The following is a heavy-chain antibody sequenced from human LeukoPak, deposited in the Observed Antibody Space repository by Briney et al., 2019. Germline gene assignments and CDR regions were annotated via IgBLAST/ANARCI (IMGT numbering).Heavy chain of an antibody. CDR2: IIPILGIA. Sequence: ASVKVSCKASGGTFSSYAISWVRQAPGQGLEWMGRIIPILGIANYAQKFQGRVTIPADKSTSTAYMELSSLRSEDTAVYYCARVPSITIVRGVIITPNWFDPWGQGTLVTVSS. V-gene: IGHV1-69*04. CDR1: GGTFSSYA. D-gene: IGHD3-10*01. CDR3: ARVPSITIVRGVIITPNWFDP. J-gene: IGHJ5*02.